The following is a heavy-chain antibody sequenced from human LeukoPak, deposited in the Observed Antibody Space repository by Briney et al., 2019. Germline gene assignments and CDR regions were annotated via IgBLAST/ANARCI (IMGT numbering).Heavy chain of an antibody. J-gene: IGHJ4*02. CDR2: IYTSGST. CDR3: ARDPQGGGALDH. Sequence: PSQTLSLTCTVSGGSISSGSYYWSWIRQPAGKGLEWIGRIYTSGSTNYNPSLKSRVTISVDTSKNQFSLKLSSVTAADTAVYYCARDPQGGGALDHWGQGTLVTVSS. CDR1: GGSISSGSYY. D-gene: IGHD1-26*01. V-gene: IGHV4-61*02.